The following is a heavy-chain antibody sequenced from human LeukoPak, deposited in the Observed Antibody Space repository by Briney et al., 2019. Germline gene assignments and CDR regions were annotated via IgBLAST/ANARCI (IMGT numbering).Heavy chain of an antibody. D-gene: IGHD2-15*01. Sequence: GRSLRLSCAASGFTFSSYAMSWVRQAPGKGLEWVSAISGSGGSTYYADSVKGRFTISRDNSKNTLYLQMNSLRAEDTAVYYCAKDRDLTGYCSGGSCFPGAFDIWGQGTMVTVSS. V-gene: IGHV3-23*01. CDR1: GFTFSSYA. CDR2: ISGSGGST. J-gene: IGHJ3*02. CDR3: AKDRDLTGYCSGGSCFPGAFDI.